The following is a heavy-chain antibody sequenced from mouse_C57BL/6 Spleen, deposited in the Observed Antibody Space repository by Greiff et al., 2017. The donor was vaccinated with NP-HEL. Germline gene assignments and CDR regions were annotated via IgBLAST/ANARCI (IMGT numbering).Heavy chain of an antibody. CDR2: ISSGSSTI. V-gene: IGHV5-17*01. J-gene: IGHJ4*01. CDR1: GFTFSDYG. Sequence: VQLKESGGGLVKPGGSLKLSCAASGFTFSDYGMHWVRQAPEKGLEWVAYISSGSSTIYYADTVKGRFTISRDNAKNTLFLQMTSLRSEDTAMYYCARRENYAMDYWGQGTSVTVSS. CDR3: ARRENYAMDY.